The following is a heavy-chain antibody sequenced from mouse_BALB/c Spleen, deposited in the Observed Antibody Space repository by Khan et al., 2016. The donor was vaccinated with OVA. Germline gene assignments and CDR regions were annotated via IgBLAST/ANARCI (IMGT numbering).Heavy chain of an antibody. V-gene: IGHV1S136*01. CDR3: TRQLRLEWFHY. J-gene: IGHJ3*01. Sequence: VQLQQSGPELVKPGASVKMSCMASGYTFTSYVIHWVRQKPGQDLEWIGYIYPYNDDTKYNEKFKGKATLTSDKSSSTAFMELSSLTSEDSAVYYCTRQLRLEWFHYWGQGTMVTVSA. CDR1: GYTFTSYV. D-gene: IGHD1-2*01. CDR2: IYPYNDDT.